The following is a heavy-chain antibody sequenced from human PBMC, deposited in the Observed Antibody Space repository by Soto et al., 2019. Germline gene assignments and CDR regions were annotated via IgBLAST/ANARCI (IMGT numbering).Heavy chain of an antibody. CDR3: ARDRFSVDTAMVTGFSWFDP. CDR1: GGTFSSYA. J-gene: IGHJ5*02. D-gene: IGHD5-18*01. CDR2: ITPIFGTA. V-gene: IGHV1-69*13. Sequence: AASVKVSCKASGGTFSSYAISWVRQAPGQGLEWMGGITPIFGTANYAQKFQGRVTITADESTSTAYMELSSLRSEDTAVYYCARDRFSVDTAMVTGFSWFDPWGQGTLVTVSS.